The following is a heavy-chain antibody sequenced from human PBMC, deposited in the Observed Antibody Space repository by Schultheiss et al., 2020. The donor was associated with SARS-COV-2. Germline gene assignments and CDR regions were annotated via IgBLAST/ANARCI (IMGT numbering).Heavy chain of an antibody. CDR2: ISASGGTS. Sequence: GGSLRLSCAASGFTFNNYAMTWVRQSPGKGLEWVSGISASGGTSYNADSVKGRFTISRDNSNLYLQMNSLRAEDTAVYFCAQDRGAPAYWGQGTLVTVSS. J-gene: IGHJ4*02. CDR1: GFTFNNYA. CDR3: AQDRGAPAY. V-gene: IGHV3-23*01.